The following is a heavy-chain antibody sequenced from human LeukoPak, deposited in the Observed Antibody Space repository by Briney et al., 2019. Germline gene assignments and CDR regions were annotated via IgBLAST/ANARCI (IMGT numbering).Heavy chain of an antibody. J-gene: IGHJ3*01. V-gene: IGHV3-48*01. CDR3: ARPTTSGWYPH. CDR1: GFTFSDYD. Sequence: GGSLRLSCAASGFTFSDYDMKWIRQAPGTGLEWVSYITGSSSSKYYADSVKGRFTISRDNAKNSLYLQMNSLRAEDTAVYYCARPTTSGWYPHWGQGTMVTVSS. D-gene: IGHD6-19*01. CDR2: ITGSSSSK.